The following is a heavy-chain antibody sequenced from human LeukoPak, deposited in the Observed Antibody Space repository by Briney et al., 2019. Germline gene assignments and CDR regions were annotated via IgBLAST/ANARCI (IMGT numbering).Heavy chain of an antibody. J-gene: IGHJ5*02. D-gene: IGHD3-10*01. CDR3: APYGSGEKSWFDP. V-gene: IGHV1-69*13. Sequence: SVKVSCKASGGTFSSYAISWVRQAPGQGLEWMGGIIPIFGTANYAQKFQGRVTITADESTSTAYMELSSLRSEDTAVYYCAPYGSGEKSWFDPWGQGTLVTVSS. CDR2: IIPIFGTA. CDR1: GGTFSSYA.